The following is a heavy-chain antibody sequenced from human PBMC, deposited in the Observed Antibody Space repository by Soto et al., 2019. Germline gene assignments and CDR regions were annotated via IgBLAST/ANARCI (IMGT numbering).Heavy chain of an antibody. V-gene: IGHV4-59*01. J-gene: IGHJ6*03. CDR1: GGSISSYY. CDR3: ARATSLAARAYYYYYYMDV. Sequence: SETLSLTCTVSGGSISSYYWSWIRQPPGKGLEWIGYIYYSGSTNYNPSLKSRVTISVDTSKNQLSLKLSSVTAADTAVYYCARATSLAARAYYYYYYMDVWGKGTTVTVSS. D-gene: IGHD6-6*01. CDR2: IYYSGST.